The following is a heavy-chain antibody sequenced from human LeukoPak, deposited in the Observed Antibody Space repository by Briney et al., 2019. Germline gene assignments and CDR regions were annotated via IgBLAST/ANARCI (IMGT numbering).Heavy chain of an antibody. CDR1: GFTFSNYN. V-gene: IGHV3-21*01. CDR3: ARAVVGSAYDYFDY. CDR2: ISNGGGYI. J-gene: IGHJ4*02. Sequence: PGGSLRLSCAASGFTFSNYNMNWVRQAPGKGLEWVSFISNGGGYIYYTDSVKGRFTISRDNAKNSLFLQMNSLSAEDTAVYFCARAVVGSAYDYFDYWGQGTLVTVSS. D-gene: IGHD5-12*01.